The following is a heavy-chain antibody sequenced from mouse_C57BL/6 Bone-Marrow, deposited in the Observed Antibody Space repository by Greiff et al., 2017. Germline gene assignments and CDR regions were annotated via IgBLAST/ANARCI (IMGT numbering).Heavy chain of an antibody. Sequence: EVQLVESGGGLVQPGGSMKLSCVASGFTFSNYWMNWVRQSPEKGLEWVAQIRLKSDNYATHYAESVKGRFTISRDDSKSSVYLQMNNLRAEDTGIYYCIGDGVPFDFWGTGTTVTVSS. CDR3: IGDGVPFDF. CDR1: GFTFSNYW. CDR2: IRLKSDNYAT. D-gene: IGHD1-1*02. V-gene: IGHV6-3*01. J-gene: IGHJ1*03.